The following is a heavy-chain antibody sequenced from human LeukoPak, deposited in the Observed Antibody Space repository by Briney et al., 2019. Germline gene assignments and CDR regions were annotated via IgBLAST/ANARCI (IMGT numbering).Heavy chain of an antibody. CDR3: ATLTYCSGGSCFPKYFQH. Sequence: PSETLSLTCTVSGGSISSYYWSWIRQPPGKGLEWIGYIYYSGSTNHNPSLKSRVTISVDTSKNQFSLKLSSVTAADTAVYYCATLTYCSGGSCFPKYFQHRGQGTLVAVSS. CDR1: GGSISSYY. D-gene: IGHD2-15*01. V-gene: IGHV4-59*08. J-gene: IGHJ1*01. CDR2: IYYSGST.